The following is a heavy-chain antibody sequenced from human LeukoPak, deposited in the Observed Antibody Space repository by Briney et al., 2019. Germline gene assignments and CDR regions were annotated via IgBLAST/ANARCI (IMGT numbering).Heavy chain of an antibody. J-gene: IGHJ6*02. CDR1: GYTFTGYY. D-gene: IGHD1-1*01. Sequence: GASVKVSCKASGYTFTGYYMHWVRQAPGQGLEWMGWINPNSGGTGYAQKFQGRVTMTRDTSISTAYMELSRLRSDDTAVYYCAALDVRGYYYGMDVWGQGTTVTVSS. V-gene: IGHV1-2*02. CDR3: AALDVRGYYYGMDV. CDR2: INPNSGGT.